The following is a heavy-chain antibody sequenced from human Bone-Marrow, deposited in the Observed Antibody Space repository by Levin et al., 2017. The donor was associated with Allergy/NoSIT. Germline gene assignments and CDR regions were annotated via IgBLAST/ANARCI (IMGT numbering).Heavy chain of an antibody. CDR1: GFTFSSYA. D-gene: IGHD6-19*01. CDR2: ISYDGSNK. V-gene: IGHV3-30-3*01. Sequence: GESLKISCAASGFTFSSYAMHWVRQAPGKGLEWVAVISYDGSNKYYADSVKGRFTISRDNSKNTLYLQMNSLRAEDTAVYYCARDSDSSGWSNYYGMDVWGQGTTVTVSS. CDR3: ARDSDSSGWSNYYGMDV. J-gene: IGHJ6*02.